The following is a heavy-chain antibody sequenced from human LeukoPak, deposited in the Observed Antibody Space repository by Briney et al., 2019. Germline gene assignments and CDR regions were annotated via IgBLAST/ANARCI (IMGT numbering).Heavy chain of an antibody. CDR1: GFTFSSYS. V-gene: IGHV3-48*01. Sequence: GGSLRLSCAASGFTFSSYSMNWVRQAPGKGLEWVSYISSSSTIYYADSVKGRFTISRDNAKNSLYLQMNSLRAEDTAVYYCARLGSVDVVPAPWGQGTLVTVSS. CDR3: ARLGSVDVVPAP. J-gene: IGHJ5*02. CDR2: ISSSSTI. D-gene: IGHD2-2*01.